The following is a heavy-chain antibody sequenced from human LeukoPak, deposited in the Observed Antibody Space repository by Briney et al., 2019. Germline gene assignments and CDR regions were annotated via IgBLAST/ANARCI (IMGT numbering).Heavy chain of an antibody. V-gene: IGHV3-13*01. D-gene: IGHD6-13*01. J-gene: IGHJ2*01. CDR3: ARAAYSSTWYSRYFDL. Sequence: GGSLRLSCAASGFTFSSYDIHWVGQATGKGLDWVSGMGTAGEVYYPGPVKGRFTISRENAKNSLYLQMNSLRAGDTAVYYCARAAYSSTWYSRYFDLWGRGTLVTVSS. CDR2: MGTAGEV. CDR1: GFTFSSYD.